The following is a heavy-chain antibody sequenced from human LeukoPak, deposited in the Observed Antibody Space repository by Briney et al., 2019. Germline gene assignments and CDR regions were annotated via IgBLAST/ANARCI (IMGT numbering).Heavy chain of an antibody. J-gene: IGHJ3*02. Sequence: GGSLRLSGAASGFTFSSYSMNWVRQAPGKGLEWVSSISSSSSYIYYADSVKGRFTISRDNAKNSLYLQMNSLRAEDTAVYYCASVDYYDSSGYYYSDGDAFDIWGQGTMVTVSS. D-gene: IGHD3-22*01. CDR1: GFTFSSYS. V-gene: IGHV3-21*01. CDR2: ISSSSSYI. CDR3: ASVDYYDSSGYYYSDGDAFDI.